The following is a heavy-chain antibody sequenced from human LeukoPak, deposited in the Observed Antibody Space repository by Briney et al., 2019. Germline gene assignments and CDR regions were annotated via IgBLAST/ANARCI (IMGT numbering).Heavy chain of an antibody. CDR2: ISYDGSNK. J-gene: IGHJ6*02. Sequence: GGSLRLSCAASRFTFSSYAMSWVRQAPGKGLEWVAVISYDGSNKYYADSVKGRFTISRDNSKNTLYLQMNSLRAEDTAVYYCAKRYYDFWSGSRTGYYGMDVWGQGTTVTVSS. D-gene: IGHD3-3*01. V-gene: IGHV3-30*18. CDR3: AKRYYDFWSGSRTGYYGMDV. CDR1: RFTFSSYA.